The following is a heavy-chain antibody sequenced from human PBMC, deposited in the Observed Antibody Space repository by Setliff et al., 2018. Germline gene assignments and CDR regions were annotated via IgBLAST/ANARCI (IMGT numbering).Heavy chain of an antibody. J-gene: IGHJ5*02. CDR2: FDPEDGET. Sequence: ASVKVSCKASGYTFTSYGISWVRQAPGQGLEWMGGFDPEDGETIYAQKFQGRVTMTEDTSTDTAYMELSSLRSEDTAVYYCARGRRGNYDFWSGYSNWFDPWGQGTLVTVSS. D-gene: IGHD3-3*01. CDR1: GYTFTSYG. V-gene: IGHV1-24*01. CDR3: ARGRRGNYDFWSGYSNWFDP.